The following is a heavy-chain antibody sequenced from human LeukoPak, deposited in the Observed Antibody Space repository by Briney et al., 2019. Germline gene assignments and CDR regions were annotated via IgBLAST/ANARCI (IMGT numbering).Heavy chain of an antibody. Sequence: TPGGSLRLSCAASGFTFSNAWMSWVRQAPGRGLEWVGRIKSKTDGGTTDYAAPVKGRFTISRDDSKNTLYLQMNSLKTEDTAVYYCTTDQGRFLEWLLPGDYWGQGTLVTVSS. V-gene: IGHV3-15*01. CDR1: GFTFSNAW. J-gene: IGHJ4*02. CDR2: IKSKTDGGTT. CDR3: TTDQGRFLEWLLPGDY. D-gene: IGHD3-3*01.